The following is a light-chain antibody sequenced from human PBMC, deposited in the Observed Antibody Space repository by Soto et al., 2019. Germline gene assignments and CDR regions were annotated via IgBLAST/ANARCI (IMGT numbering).Light chain of an antibody. V-gene: IGKV3-20*01. CDR1: QSVSSSY. Sequence: IVLTQSPRAVSLTPGERAPLSCRASQSVSSSYLAWYQQKPGQAPRLLIYGASSRATGIPDRFSGSGSGTDFTLTISRLEPEDFAVYYCQQYGSSAITFGQGTRPAIK. CDR2: GAS. J-gene: IGKJ5*01. CDR3: QQYGSSAIT.